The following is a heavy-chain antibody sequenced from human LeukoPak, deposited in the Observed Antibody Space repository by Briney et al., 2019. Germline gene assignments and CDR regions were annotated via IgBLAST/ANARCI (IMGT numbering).Heavy chain of an antibody. J-gene: IGHJ4*02. V-gene: IGHV3-73*01. CDR2: IRTKLRNYAT. D-gene: IGHD1-20*01. CDR1: GFTFSGSD. CDR3: TTYISGHY. Sequence: GGSLRLSCAASGFTFSGSDIHWVRQASGRGLEWVGRIRTKLRNYATAYAASVKGRFTISRDDSGDTAYLQMNSLKTEDTAVYYCTTYISGHYWGQGTLVTVSS.